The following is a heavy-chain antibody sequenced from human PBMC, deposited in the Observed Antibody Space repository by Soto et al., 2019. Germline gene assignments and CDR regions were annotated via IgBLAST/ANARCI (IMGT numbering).Heavy chain of an antibody. J-gene: IGHJ3*01. CDR1: GGSFGSSA. Sequence: QVQLVQSGADVKKPGSSVKVSCKTSGGSFGSSAISWVRQAPAQGLEWMGAIIPVFDKANYAQNFQGRLTITADELTGTVFMELSSLRSEDAAVYFCARLRRDWGDAFDLWGLGTCVTVSS. CDR3: ARLRRDWGDAFDL. CDR2: IIPVFDKA. D-gene: IGHD3-16*01. V-gene: IGHV1-69*01.